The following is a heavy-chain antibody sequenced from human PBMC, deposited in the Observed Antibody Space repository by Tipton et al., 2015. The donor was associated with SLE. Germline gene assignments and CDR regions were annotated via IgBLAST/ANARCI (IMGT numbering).Heavy chain of an antibody. J-gene: IGHJ4*02. Sequence: LRLSCTVSGGSISSGGYYWSWIRQPPGKGLEWIGEINHSGSTNYNPSLKSRVTISVDTSKNQFSLKLSSVTAADTAVYYCARGGGYGTFDYWGQGTLVTVSS. CDR2: INHSGST. CDR1: GGSISSGGYY. CDR3: ARGGGYGTFDY. D-gene: IGHD5-18*01. V-gene: IGHV4-39*07.